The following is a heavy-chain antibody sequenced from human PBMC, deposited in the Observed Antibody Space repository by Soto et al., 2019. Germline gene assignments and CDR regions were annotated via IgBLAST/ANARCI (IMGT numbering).Heavy chain of an antibody. V-gene: IGHV3-30*18. D-gene: IGHD3-10*01. CDR1: GFTFSSYG. Sequence: QVQLVESGGGVVQPGRSLRLSCAASGFTFSSYGMHWVRQAPGKGLEWVAVISYDGSNKYYADSVKGRFTISRDNSKNTLYLQMNSLRAEDTAVYYCAKPLDYYGSESPYYYYGMDVWGQGTTVTVSS. CDR2: ISYDGSNK. J-gene: IGHJ6*02. CDR3: AKPLDYYGSESPYYYYGMDV.